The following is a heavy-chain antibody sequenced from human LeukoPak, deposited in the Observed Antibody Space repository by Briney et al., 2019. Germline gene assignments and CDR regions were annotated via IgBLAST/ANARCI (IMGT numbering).Heavy chain of an antibody. V-gene: IGHV4-59*01. Sequence: SETLSLTCTVSGGSISSYYWSWIRQPPGKGLEWIGYIYYSRSTNYNPSLKSRVTISVDTSKNQFSLKLSSVTAADTAVYYCARGDYGDYLYYFDYWGQGTLVTVSS. CDR3: ARGDYGDYLYYFDY. D-gene: IGHD4-17*01. CDR1: GGSISSYY. J-gene: IGHJ4*02. CDR2: IYYSRST.